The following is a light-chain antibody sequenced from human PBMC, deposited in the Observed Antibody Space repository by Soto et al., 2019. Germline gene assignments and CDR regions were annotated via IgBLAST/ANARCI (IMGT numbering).Light chain of an antibody. CDR3: QPVNSSPFT. CDR2: TVS. Sequence: DIQLTQSPSFLSASVGDRLTITCRASQDIRSSLAWYQQKPGKAPNLLIYTVSTLQSGVPSRFSGSRSGTEFTLTISSLQPEDVATSYCQPVNSSPFTFGGGTKVEI. J-gene: IGKJ4*01. CDR1: QDIRSS. V-gene: IGKV1-9*01.